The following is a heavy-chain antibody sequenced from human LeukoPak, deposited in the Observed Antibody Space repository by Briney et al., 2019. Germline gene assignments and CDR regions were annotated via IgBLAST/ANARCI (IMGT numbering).Heavy chain of an antibody. Sequence: SETLSLTCAVSGDSISSSYWWSWVRQPPGKGLEWIGEIYHSGSTNYNQSLKSRVAMSVDKSKSQFSLMLSSVTAADTAVYYCARWATGIDYWGRGILVTVSS. V-gene: IGHV4-4*02. CDR2: IYHSGST. J-gene: IGHJ4*02. CDR3: ARWATGIDY. CDR1: GDSISSSYW.